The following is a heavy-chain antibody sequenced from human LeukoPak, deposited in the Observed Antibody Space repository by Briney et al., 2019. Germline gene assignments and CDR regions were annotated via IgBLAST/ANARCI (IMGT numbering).Heavy chain of an antibody. D-gene: IGHD3-3*01. J-gene: IGHJ4*02. CDR2: ISSSGSTI. CDR3: APVGFWSGYYVPPYDY. CDR1: GFTSSDYY. Sequence: GGSLRLSCAASGFTSSDYYMSWIRQAPGKGLEWVSYISSSGSTIYYADSVKGRFTISRDNAKNSLYLQMNSLRAEDTAVYYCAPVGFWSGYYVPPYDYWGQGTLVTVSS. V-gene: IGHV3-11*04.